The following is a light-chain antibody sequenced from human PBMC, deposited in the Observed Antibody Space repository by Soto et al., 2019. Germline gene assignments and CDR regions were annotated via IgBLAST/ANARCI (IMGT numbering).Light chain of an antibody. V-gene: IGKV3-20*01. Sequence: EIVLTQSPGTLSSSPGERATLSCRASQSVSSNYLAWYQRNPGQAPRLLIYGASNRATDIPYRFIGSGSGTGFTLTITRLEPDDFAMYYCQQYGCSPPTFGQGTKVEIK. CDR3: QQYGCSPPT. CDR2: GAS. CDR1: QSVSSNY. J-gene: IGKJ1*01.